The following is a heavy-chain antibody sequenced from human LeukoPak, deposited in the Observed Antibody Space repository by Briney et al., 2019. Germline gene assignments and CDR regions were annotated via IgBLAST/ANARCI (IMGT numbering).Heavy chain of an antibody. CDR2: IIAYNGNT. CDR1: GYTFTSYG. CDR3: ARDQKLGYCSGGSCLFDP. J-gene: IGHJ5*02. V-gene: IGHV1-18*01. D-gene: IGHD2-15*01. Sequence: EASVKVSCKASGYTFTSYGISWVRQAPGQGLEWMGWIIAYNGNTNYAQKLQGRVTVTTDTSTSTAYMELRSLRSDDTAVYYCARDQKLGYCSGGSCLFDPWGQGTLVTVSS.